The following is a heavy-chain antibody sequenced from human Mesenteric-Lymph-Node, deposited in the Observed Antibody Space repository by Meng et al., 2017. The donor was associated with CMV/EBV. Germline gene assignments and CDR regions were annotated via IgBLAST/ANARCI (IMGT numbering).Heavy chain of an antibody. J-gene: IGHJ4*02. CDR1: GFTFSSYS. CDR2: ISSSSSTI. D-gene: IGHD2-8*02. CDR3: ARDSPWSLDS. V-gene: IGHV3-48*04. Sequence: GESLKISCAASGFTFSSYSMNWVRQAPGKGLEWVSYISSSSSTIYYADSVKGRFTISRDNGKNSLYLQMNSLRPEDTALYYCARDSPWSLDSWGQGTLVTVSS.